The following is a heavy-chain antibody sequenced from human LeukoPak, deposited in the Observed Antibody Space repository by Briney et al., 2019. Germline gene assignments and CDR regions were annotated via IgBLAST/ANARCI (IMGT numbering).Heavy chain of an antibody. CDR3: ARVVVVNGRVFDY. J-gene: IGHJ4*02. V-gene: IGHV3-21*04. D-gene: IGHD2-2*01. CDR1: GFTFSSYS. Sequence: PGGSLRLSCAASGFTFSSYSMNWVRQAPGKGLEWVSSISSSSSYIYYADSVKGRFTISRDNAKNSLYLQMNSLRAEYTAVYYCARVVVVNGRVFDYWGQGTLVTVSS. CDR2: ISSSSSYI.